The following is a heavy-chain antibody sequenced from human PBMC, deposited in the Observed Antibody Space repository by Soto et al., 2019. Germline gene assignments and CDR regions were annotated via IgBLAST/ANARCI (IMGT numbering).Heavy chain of an antibody. CDR3: ARVRVATIRGNWYFDL. D-gene: IGHD5-12*01. Sequence: QVQLVQSGAKVKKPGSSVKVSCKASGGTFSSYTISWVRQAPGQGLEWMGRIIPILGIANYAQKFQGRVTITADKSTSTAYMELSSLRSEDTAVYYCARVRVATIRGNWYFDLWGRGTLVTVSS. V-gene: IGHV1-69*02. CDR2: IIPILGIA. J-gene: IGHJ2*01. CDR1: GGTFSSYT.